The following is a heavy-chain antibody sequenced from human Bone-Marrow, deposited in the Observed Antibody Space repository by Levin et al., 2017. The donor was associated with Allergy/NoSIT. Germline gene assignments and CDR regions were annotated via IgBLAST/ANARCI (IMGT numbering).Heavy chain of an antibody. Sequence: SQTLSLTCTVSGGSISGYYWSWIRPPPGKGLEWIGYIYYSGSTKYNPSLKSRVTISVDTSKNQFSLKLNSVTAADTAVYYCARDRTITTTGETYFYGMDVWGQGTTVTVSS. CDR2: IYYSGST. D-gene: IGHD7-27*01. CDR3: ARDRTITTTGETYFYGMDV. J-gene: IGHJ6*02. CDR1: GGSISGYY. V-gene: IGHV4-59*01.